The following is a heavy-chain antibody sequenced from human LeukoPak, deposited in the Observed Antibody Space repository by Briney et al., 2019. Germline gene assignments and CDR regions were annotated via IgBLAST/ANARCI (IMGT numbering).Heavy chain of an antibody. CDR2: ISSRYTYI. CDR1: GFTFSSYT. CDR3: ARGITSGPRRYDVRNLDY. J-gene: IGHJ4*02. Sequence: GGSLRLSCAASGFTFSSYTMNWVRQAPGKGLEWVSSISSRYTYIYYADSVKGRFTISRDNAKNSLDLQMNSLRAEDTAVYYCARGITSGPRRYDVRNLDYWGQGTPVTVSS. V-gene: IGHV3-21*01. D-gene: IGHD5-12*01.